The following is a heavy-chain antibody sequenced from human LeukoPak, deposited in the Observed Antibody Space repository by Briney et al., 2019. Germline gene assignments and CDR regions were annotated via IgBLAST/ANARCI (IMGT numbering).Heavy chain of an antibody. J-gene: IGHJ4*02. V-gene: IGHV4-59*12. CDR1: GGSISSYY. Sequence: SETLSLTCTVSGGSISSYYWSWIRQPPGKGLEWIGYIYYSGSTNYNPSLKSRVTISVDTSKNQFSLKVNSVTAADTAVYYCAREGSDSSGYYYLHYWGQGTLVTVSS. D-gene: IGHD3-22*01. CDR2: IYYSGST. CDR3: AREGSDSSGYYYLHY.